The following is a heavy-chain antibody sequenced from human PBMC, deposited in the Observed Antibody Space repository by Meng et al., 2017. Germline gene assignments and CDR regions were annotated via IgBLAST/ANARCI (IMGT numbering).Heavy chain of an antibody. J-gene: IGHJ3*02. CDR1: GFTFSSYA. CDR2: IWYDGSNK. V-gene: IGHV3-33*08. CDR3: ARDPPQINEKDAFDI. Sequence: GESLKISCAASGFTFSSYAMHWVRQAPGKGLEWVAVIWYDGSNKYYADSVKGRFTISRDNSKNTLYLQMNSLRAEDTAVYYCARDPPQINEKDAFDIWGQGTMVTVSS. D-gene: IGHD1-1*01.